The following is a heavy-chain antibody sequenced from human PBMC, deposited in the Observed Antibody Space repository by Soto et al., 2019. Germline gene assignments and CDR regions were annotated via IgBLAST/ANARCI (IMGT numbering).Heavy chain of an antibody. V-gene: IGHV4-34*01. CDR2: INHSGST. CDR3: ARGRGFIVPDV. Sequence: QVQLQQWGAGLLKPSETLSLTCAVYGGSFSGYYWSWIRQPPGKGLEWIGEINHSGSTNYNPSLKSRVTISVDTTKNHFSLKLSSVTAADTAVYYCARGRGFIVPDVWGQGTTFTVSS. CDR1: GGSFSGYY. J-gene: IGHJ6*02. D-gene: IGHD2-8*01.